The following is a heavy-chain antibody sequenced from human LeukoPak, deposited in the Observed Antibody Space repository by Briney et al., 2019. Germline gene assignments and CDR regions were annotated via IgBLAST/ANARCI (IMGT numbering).Heavy chain of an antibody. CDR3: AREDSGYPAGRRYFDY. D-gene: IGHD5-12*01. J-gene: IGHJ4*02. CDR1: GYTFTSYG. CDR2: ISAYNGNT. V-gene: IGHV1-18*01. Sequence: ASVKVSCKASGYTFTSYGISWVRQAPGQGLEGMGWISAYNGNTNYAQKLQGRVTMTTDTSTSTAYMELRSLRSDDTAVYYCAREDSGYPAGRRYFDYWGQGTLVTVSS.